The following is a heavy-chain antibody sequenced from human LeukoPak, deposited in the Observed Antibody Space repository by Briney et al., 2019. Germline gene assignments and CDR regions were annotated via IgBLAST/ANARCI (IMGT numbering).Heavy chain of an antibody. CDR3: AREHMTTVTHDY. J-gene: IGHJ4*02. CDR1: GYTFTGYY. Sequence: ASVKVSCKASGYTFTGYYMHWVRQAPGQGLEWMGWINPNSGDTNYAQTFQGRVTMTRDTSISTAYMELSRVRSDDTAVYYCAREHMTTVTHDYWGQGTLATVSS. V-gene: IGHV1-2*02. CDR2: INPNSGDT. D-gene: IGHD4-17*01.